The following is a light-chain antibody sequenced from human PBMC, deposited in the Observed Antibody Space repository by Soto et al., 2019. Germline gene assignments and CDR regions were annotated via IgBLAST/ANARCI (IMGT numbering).Light chain of an antibody. V-gene: IGKV2-30*01. J-gene: IGKJ5*01. CDR1: QGLVYRDGNTY. CDR2: KVS. CDR3: MQGTHWPTT. Sequence: VMTKLPFSLPVTLGHPASISSRSSQGLVYRDGNTYLNWFLQRPGQSLRRLIYKVSNRDSGVPDRFSGSGSGTDFALKISRVEAEDVGVYYCMQGTHWPTTFGQGTRLEIK.